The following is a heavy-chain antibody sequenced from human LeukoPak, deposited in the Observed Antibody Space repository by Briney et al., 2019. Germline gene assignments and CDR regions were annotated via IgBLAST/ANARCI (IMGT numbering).Heavy chain of an antibody. J-gene: IGHJ4*02. CDR2: IRSKANNYAT. Sequence: PGGSLRLSCAASGFTFSGSAMHWVRQASGRGLEWVGRIRSKANNYATTYGASVEGRFTISRDDSKNTAYLQMNSLKTEDTAVYYCSRLGHDTLTGPIDDWGQGTLVTVSS. V-gene: IGHV3-73*01. CDR3: SRLGHDTLTGPIDD. D-gene: IGHD3-9*01. CDR1: GFTFSGSA.